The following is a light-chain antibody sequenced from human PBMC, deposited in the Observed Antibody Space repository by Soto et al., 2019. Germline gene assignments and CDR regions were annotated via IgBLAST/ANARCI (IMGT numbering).Light chain of an antibody. CDR3: QHYNSYSEA. CDR1: QSISTS. CDR2: KAS. Sequence: DIQLTQSPSSLSASVGDRVPITCRASQSISTSLNWYPQKPGKAPKLLIYKASTLKSGVPSRFSGSGSGTEFTLTISSLQPDDFATYYCQHYNSYSEAFGHGTKVDIK. V-gene: IGKV1-5*03. J-gene: IGKJ1*01.